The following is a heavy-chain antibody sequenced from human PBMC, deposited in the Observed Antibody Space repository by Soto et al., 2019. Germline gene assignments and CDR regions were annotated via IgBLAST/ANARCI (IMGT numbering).Heavy chain of an antibody. CDR3: TKEELGRDH. D-gene: IGHD1-7*01. CDR1: GFTFRSYA. Sequence: GGFLRLSCAASGFTFRSYAMSWVRQAPGKGLEWVSVISGSADSTYYAESVKGRFTISRDNSKNTLYLQMNSLRAEDTAMYYCTKEELGRDHWGQGTLVTVSS. J-gene: IGHJ5*02. CDR2: ISGSADST. V-gene: IGHV3-23*01.